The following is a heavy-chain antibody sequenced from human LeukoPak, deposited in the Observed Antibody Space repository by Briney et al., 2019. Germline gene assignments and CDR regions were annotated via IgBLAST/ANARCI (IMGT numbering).Heavy chain of an antibody. Sequence: PSETLSLTCAVSGGSISSGGYSWSWIRQPPGKGLEWIGYIYHSGSTYYNPSLKSRVTISVDRSKNQFSLKLSSVTAADTAVYYCASVTGSKDHDYWGQGTLVTVSS. CDR2: IYHSGST. CDR1: GGSISSGGYS. CDR3: ASVTGSKDHDY. V-gene: IGHV4-30-2*01. J-gene: IGHJ4*02. D-gene: IGHD7-27*01.